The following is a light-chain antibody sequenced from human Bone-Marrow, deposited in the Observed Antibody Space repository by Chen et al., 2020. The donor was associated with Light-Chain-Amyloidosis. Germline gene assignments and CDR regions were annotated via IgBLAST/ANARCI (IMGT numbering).Light chain of an antibody. V-gene: IGLV1-47*01. J-gene: IGLJ3*02. CDR2: RNN. CDR3: AAWDDSLSGWV. Sequence: QAVLTQPPSACGTPGQRVTLSCSGSSSNIGSNYVYWYQQLPGTAPKLLIYRNNQRPSGVPDRFSGSKSGTSASLAISGLRSEDEADYYCAAWDDSLSGWVFGGGTKLTVL. CDR1: SSNIGSNY.